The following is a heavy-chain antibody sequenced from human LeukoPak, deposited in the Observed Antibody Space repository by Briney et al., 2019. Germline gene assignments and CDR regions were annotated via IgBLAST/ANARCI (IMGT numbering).Heavy chain of an antibody. V-gene: IGHV3-74*01. Sequence: PGGSLRLSCAASGFTFSSYWMHWVRQAPGKGLVWVSRIKTDGSSTSYADSVKGRFTISRDNAKNTLYLQMNSLRTEDTAVYYCASSRDGYFDYWGRGTLVTVSS. J-gene: IGHJ4*02. CDR1: GFTFSSYW. CDR3: ASSRDGYFDY. CDR2: IKTDGSST. D-gene: IGHD5-24*01.